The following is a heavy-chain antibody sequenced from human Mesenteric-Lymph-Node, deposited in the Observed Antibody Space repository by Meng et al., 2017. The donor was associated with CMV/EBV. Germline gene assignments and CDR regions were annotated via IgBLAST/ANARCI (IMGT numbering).Heavy chain of an antibody. J-gene: IGHJ3*01. Sequence: GESLKISCAASGFTFSSYSMNWVRQAPGKGLEWVSSISSSSSYIYYADSVKGRFTISRDDAKNSLYLQMDSLRVDDTAVYYCARGNNFDAWGQGTMVTVSS. D-gene: IGHD1/OR15-1a*01. CDR2: ISSSSSYI. CDR3: ARGNNFDA. V-gene: IGHV3-21*01. CDR1: GFTFSSYS.